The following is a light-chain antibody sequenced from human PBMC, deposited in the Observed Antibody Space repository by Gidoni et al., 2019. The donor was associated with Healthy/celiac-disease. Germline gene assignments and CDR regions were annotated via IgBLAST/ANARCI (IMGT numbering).Light chain of an antibody. CDR2: GAS. J-gene: IGKJ1*01. V-gene: IGKV3-20*01. Sequence: EIVLTQSPGTLSLSPGESATLSCRASQSVSSSYLAWYQQKPGQAPRLLIYGASSRATGIPDRFSGSGSGTDFTLTISRLEPEDFAVYYCQQYGSSSPWXXXQGTKVEIK. CDR3: QQYGSSSPWX. CDR1: QSVSSSY.